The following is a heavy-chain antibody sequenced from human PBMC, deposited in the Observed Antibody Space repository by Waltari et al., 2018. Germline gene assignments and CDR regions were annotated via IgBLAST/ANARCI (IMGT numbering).Heavy chain of an antibody. J-gene: IGHJ5*02. CDR1: GGSISSHY. Sequence: QVQLQESGPGLVKPSETLSLTCTVSGGSISSHYWSWIRQPPGKGLEWIGYIYYSGSTNYNPSLKNRVTISVDTSKNQFSLKLSSVTAADTAVYYCARDGGYGGNSNWFDPWGQGTLVTVSS. CDR2: IYYSGST. V-gene: IGHV4-59*11. CDR3: ARDGGYGGNSNWFDP. D-gene: IGHD2-2*01.